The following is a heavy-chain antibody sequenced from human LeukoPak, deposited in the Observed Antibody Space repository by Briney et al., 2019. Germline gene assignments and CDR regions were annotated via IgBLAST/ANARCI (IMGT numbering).Heavy chain of an antibody. Sequence: ASVKVSCKASGYTFTSYAMHWVRQAPGQRLEWMGWINAGNDNTKYSQKFQGRVTITRHTSASKAYMELSSLRSEDTAVYYCARDLLNYYGSGSPIGQVDPWGQGTLVTVSS. D-gene: IGHD3-10*01. V-gene: IGHV1-3*01. CDR2: INAGNDNT. CDR1: GYTFTSYA. J-gene: IGHJ5*02. CDR3: ARDLLNYYGSGSPIGQVDP.